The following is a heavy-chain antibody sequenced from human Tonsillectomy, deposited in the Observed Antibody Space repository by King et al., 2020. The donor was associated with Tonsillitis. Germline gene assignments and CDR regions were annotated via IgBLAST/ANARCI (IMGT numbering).Heavy chain of an antibody. CDR3: AKLGDIVVIPAAILDY. D-gene: IGHD2-2*02. CDR1: GFTFDSYA. J-gene: IGHJ4*02. V-gene: IGHV3-23*04. Sequence: QLVQSGGGLVQPGGSLRLYCAASGFTFDSYAMSWVRQAPGKGLEWVSGISGSGGSSYYADSVKGRFTISRDNSKNTLYLQMNSLRAEDTAVYYCAKLGDIVVIPAAILDYWGQGTLVTVSS. CDR2: ISGSGGSS.